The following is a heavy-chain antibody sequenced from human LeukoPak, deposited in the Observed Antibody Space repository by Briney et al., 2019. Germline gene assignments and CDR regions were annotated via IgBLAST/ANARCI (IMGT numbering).Heavy chain of an antibody. J-gene: IGHJ6*03. CDR2: ISSSSSYI. V-gene: IGHV3-21*01. D-gene: IGHD2-15*01. Sequence: GASLRLSCAASGFTFSSYSMNWVRQPPGKGLEWVSSISSSSSYIYYADPVTGRLTSSRVNAKNTLYLQMNSLRAEDTAVYYCSRGPDCSGGSCSYYYYYMDVWGKGTTVTVSS. CDR1: GFTFSSYS. CDR3: SRGPDCSGGSCSYYYYYMDV.